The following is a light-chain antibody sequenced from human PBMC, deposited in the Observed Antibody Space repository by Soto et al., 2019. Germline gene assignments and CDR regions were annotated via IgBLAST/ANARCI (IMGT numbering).Light chain of an antibody. CDR1: QSVTNN. CDR2: GAS. V-gene: IGKV3-15*01. Sequence: TQSPGTLSLSPGERATLSCRASQSVTNNLAWYQQKPGQAPRLLIYGASTRATGFPARFSGSGSGTEFTLTITSLQSEDVAVYYCQQYNNWPPTWTFGQGTKVDI. J-gene: IGKJ1*01. CDR3: QQYNNWPPTWT.